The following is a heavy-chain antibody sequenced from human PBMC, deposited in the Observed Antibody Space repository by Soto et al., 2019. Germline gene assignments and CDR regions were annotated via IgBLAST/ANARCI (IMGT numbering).Heavy chain of an antibody. CDR3: ARGKGSGWYKYYYYYYGMDV. V-gene: IGHV4-34*01. J-gene: IGHJ6*02. D-gene: IGHD6-19*01. CDR1: GGSFSGYY. Sequence: SETLSLTCAVYGGSFSGYYWSWIRQPPGKGLEWIGEINHSGSTNYNPSLKSRVTISVDTSKNQFSLKLSSVTAADTAVYYCARGKGSGWYKYYYYYYGMDVWGQGTTVTVSS. CDR2: INHSGST.